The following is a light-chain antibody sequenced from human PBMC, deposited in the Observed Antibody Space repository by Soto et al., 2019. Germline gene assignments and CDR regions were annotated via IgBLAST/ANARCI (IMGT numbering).Light chain of an antibody. Sequence: QSALTQPPSASGSPGQSVTISCTGTSSDVGGYNYVSWYQQHPSKAPKLMIYEVSKRPSGVPDRFSGSKSGNTASLTVSGLDAADEDDYFCSSYAGNKNVVFGGGTKLTVL. V-gene: IGLV2-8*01. J-gene: IGLJ2*01. CDR1: SSDVGGYNY. CDR3: SSYAGNKNVV. CDR2: EVS.